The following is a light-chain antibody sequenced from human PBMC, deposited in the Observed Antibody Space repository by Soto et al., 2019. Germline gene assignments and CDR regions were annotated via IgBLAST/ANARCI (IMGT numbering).Light chain of an antibody. CDR1: QRLLHSNGNTF. CDR3: MQALQTPYT. J-gene: IGKJ2*01. V-gene: IGKV2-28*01. Sequence: EIVMPQSPPSLTVTPGEPASISCRSSQRLLHSNGNTFLDWYLQKPGQSPQLLIYLGSNRASGVPDRVSGSEAGTDFTLKISRVEAEDVGVYYCMQALQTPYTFGQGTKLEI. CDR2: LGS.